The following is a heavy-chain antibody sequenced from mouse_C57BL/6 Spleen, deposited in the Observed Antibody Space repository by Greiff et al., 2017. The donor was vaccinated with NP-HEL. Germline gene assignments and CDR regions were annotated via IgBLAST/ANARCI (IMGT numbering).Heavy chain of an antibody. J-gene: IGHJ4*01. D-gene: IGHD3-1*01. CDR2: IRSKSSKYAT. V-gene: IGHV10-3*01. CDR3: VRDSGSYYAMDY. CDR1: GFTFNTYA. Sequence: EVMLVESGGGLVQPKGSLKLSCAASGFTFNTYAMHWVRQAPGKGLEWVARIRSKSSKYATYYADSVKDRFTIYRDDSQSMLYLQMNNLKTEDTAMYCCVRDSGSYYAMDYWGQGTSVTVSS.